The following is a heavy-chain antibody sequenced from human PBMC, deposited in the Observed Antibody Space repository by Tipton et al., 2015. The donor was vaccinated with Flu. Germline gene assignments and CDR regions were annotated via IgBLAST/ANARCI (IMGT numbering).Heavy chain of an antibody. V-gene: IGHV3-33*01. CDR3: ARDYGDYSPYYYYCYSMDV. Sequence: SLRLSCAASGFTFSSYGMHWVRQAPGKGLEWVAVIWYDGSNKYYADSVKGRFTISRDNSKNTLYLQMNSLRAEDTAVYYCARDYGDYSPYYYYCYSMDVWGQGTTVTVSS. J-gene: IGHJ6*02. CDR2: IWYDGSNK. CDR1: GFTFSSYG. D-gene: IGHD4-17*01.